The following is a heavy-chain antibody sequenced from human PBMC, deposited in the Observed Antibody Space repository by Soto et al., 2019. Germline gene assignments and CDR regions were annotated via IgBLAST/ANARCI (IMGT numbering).Heavy chain of an antibody. CDR3: ARDWVVRGLLWFGESAGYGMDV. CDR2: INPSGGST. J-gene: IGHJ6*02. V-gene: IGHV1-46*01. Sequence: ASVEVSCKASGYTFTSYYMHWVRQAPGQGLEWMGIINPSGGSTSYAQKFQGRVTMTRDTSTSTVYMELSSLRSEDTAVYYCARDWVVRGLLWFGESAGYGMDVWGQGTTVTVSS. CDR1: GYTFTSYY. D-gene: IGHD3-10*01.